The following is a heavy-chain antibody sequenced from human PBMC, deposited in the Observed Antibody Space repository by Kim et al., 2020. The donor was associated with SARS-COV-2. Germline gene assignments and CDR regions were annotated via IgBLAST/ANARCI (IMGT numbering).Heavy chain of an antibody. D-gene: IGHD2-15*01. J-gene: IGHJ4*02. CDR3: AKDRRRSGGSCY. Sequence: GGSLRLSCAASGFTFSSYGMHWVRQAPGKGLEWVAVISYDGSNKYYADSVKGRFTISRDNSKNTLYLQMNSLRAEDTAVYYCAKDRRRSGGSCYFGQGTLVTVSS. CDR1: GFTFSSYG. CDR2: ISYDGSNK. V-gene: IGHV3-30*18.